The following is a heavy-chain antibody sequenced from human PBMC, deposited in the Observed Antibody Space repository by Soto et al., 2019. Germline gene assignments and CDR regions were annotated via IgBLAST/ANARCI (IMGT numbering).Heavy chain of an antibody. Sequence: QVQLVESGGGVVQPGRSLRLSCAASGFTFSSYGMHWVRQAPGKGLEWVAVIWYDGSNKYYADSVKGRFTISRENSKNTLYLQMNRVGAEDRGVYYCAREGGGYYGSGSYLAFDIWGQGTMVTVSS. J-gene: IGHJ3*02. CDR3: AREGGGYYGSGSYLAFDI. CDR1: GFTFSSYG. V-gene: IGHV3-33*01. D-gene: IGHD3-10*01. CDR2: IWYDGSNK.